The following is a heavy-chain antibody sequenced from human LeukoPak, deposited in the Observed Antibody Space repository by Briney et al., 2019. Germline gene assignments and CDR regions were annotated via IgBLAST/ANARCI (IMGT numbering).Heavy chain of an antibody. CDR2: INSDGSST. CDR1: GFTFSSYW. J-gene: IGHJ4*02. CDR3: ARPWGSGTYYAFFDY. Sequence: AGGSLRLSCEASGFTFSSYWMHWVRQAPGKGLVWVSRINSDGSSTNYADSVKGRFTISRDNAKNTLYLQMNSLRAEDTAIYYCARPWGSGTYYAFFDYWGQGTLVTVSS. D-gene: IGHD1-26*01. V-gene: IGHV3-74*01.